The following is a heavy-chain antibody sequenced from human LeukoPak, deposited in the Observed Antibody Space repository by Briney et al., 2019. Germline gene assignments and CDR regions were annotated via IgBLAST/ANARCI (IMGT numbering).Heavy chain of an antibody. D-gene: IGHD6-13*01. V-gene: IGHV1-3*04. J-gene: IGHJ5*01. Sequence: ASVTVSCKASGYTFTRYAMHWVRQAPGQSLDWMGWINTGNGNTKYSPKFQGRVTLSRDTSANTVYMEVTSLRSEDTAVYYCARPGASSPGNWFASWGQGSLVTVSS. CDR2: INTGNGNT. CDR1: GYTFTRYA. CDR3: ARPGASSPGNWFAS.